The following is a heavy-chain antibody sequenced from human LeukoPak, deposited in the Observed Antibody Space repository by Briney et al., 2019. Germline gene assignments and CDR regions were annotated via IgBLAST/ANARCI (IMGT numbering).Heavy chain of an antibody. D-gene: IGHD3-10*01. CDR1: GGSINSVNYY. J-gene: IGHJ4*02. CDR2: IYYSGST. V-gene: IGHV4-30-4*08. CDR3: ARAGKYFGSGTWAELVDF. Sequence: PSETLSLTCAVSGGSINSVNYYWTWIRQPPGKGLEWIGYIYYSGSTYCNPSLNSRVTISVDTSKNQFSLKLSSVTATDTAVYYCARAGKYFGSGTWAELVDFWGLGTLVTVSS.